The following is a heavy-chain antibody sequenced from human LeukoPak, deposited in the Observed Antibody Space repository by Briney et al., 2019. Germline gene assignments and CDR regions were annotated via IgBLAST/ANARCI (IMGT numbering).Heavy chain of an antibody. J-gene: IGHJ5*02. Sequence: GGSLRPSCAASGFTVSSNYMSWVRQAPGKGLEWVSVIYSGGSTYYADSVKGRFTISTDNSKNTLYLQMNSLRAEDTAVYYCARVAYGDYDGWFDPWGQGTLVTVSS. D-gene: IGHD4-17*01. CDR1: GFTVSSNY. CDR2: IYSGGST. CDR3: ARVAYGDYDGWFDP. V-gene: IGHV3-66*02.